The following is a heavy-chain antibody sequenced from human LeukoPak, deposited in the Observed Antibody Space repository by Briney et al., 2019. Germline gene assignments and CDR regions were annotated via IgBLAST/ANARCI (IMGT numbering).Heavy chain of an antibody. CDR2: VFHSGST. Sequence: SGTLSLTCTVSGGSISSSSYFWGWIRQPPGKGLEWIGYVFHSGSTNYNPSLKSRVTISVDTSKNQFSLKLTSVTAADTAVYYCARDSSGYYRIDYWGQGTLVTVSS. CDR3: ARDSSGYYRIDY. CDR1: GGSISSSSYF. J-gene: IGHJ4*02. V-gene: IGHV4-61*05. D-gene: IGHD3-22*01.